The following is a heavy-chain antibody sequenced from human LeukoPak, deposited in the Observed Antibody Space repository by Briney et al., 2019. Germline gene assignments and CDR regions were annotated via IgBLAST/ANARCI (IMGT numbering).Heavy chain of an antibody. Sequence: SETLSLTCAVYGGSFSGYYWSWIRQSPGKGLEWIGEINHSGSTNYNPSLKSRVTISVDTSKNQFSLKLRSVTAADTAVFYCARRAYSSGWYFDYWGQGTLVTVSP. J-gene: IGHJ4*02. V-gene: IGHV4-34*01. D-gene: IGHD6-19*01. CDR1: GGSFSGYY. CDR2: INHSGST. CDR3: ARRAYSSGWYFDY.